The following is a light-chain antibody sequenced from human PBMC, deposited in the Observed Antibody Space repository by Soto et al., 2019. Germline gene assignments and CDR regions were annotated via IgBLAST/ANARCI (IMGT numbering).Light chain of an antibody. CDR2: AAS. CDR3: QKYDTAPQT. J-gene: IGKJ1*01. Sequence: DIQMTQSPSSLSASVGDTVTITCRASQGIIDYLARYQQRPGKVPKLLIYAASTLQTGVPSRFSGSGAGTDFTLTISSLQPEDVATYYCQKYDTAPQTFGQGTRVEIK. V-gene: IGKV1-27*01. CDR1: QGIIDY.